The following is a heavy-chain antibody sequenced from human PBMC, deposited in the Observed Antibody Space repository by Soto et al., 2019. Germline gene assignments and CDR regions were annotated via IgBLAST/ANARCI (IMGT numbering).Heavy chain of an antibody. D-gene: IGHD5-18*01. J-gene: IGHJ4*02. CDR2: VYPGDSDT. CDR3: VRAGRARYGGYFDY. CDR1: GYSFIGYW. Sequence: GESLKISCQGSGYSFIGYWVAWVRQMPGNGLEWMGIVYPGDSDTRYSPSFEGQVTISADRSSSTAYLHWNSLRASDTAIYYCVRAGRARYGGYFDYWGQGTLVTVSS. V-gene: IGHV5-51*01.